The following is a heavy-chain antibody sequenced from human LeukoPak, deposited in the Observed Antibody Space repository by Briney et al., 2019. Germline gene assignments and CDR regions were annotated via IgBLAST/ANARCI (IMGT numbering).Heavy chain of an antibody. CDR2: INPNSGGT. V-gene: IGHV1-2*02. Sequence: ASVKVSCKASGYTFTGYYMHWVRQAPGQGLEWMGWINPNSGGTNYAQKFQGRVTMTGDTSISTAYMELSRLRSDDTAVYYCARSEIEGITIFGVVIGDNWFDPWGQGTLVTVSS. CDR3: ARSEIEGITIFGVVIGDNWFDP. CDR1: GYTFTGYY. D-gene: IGHD3-3*01. J-gene: IGHJ5*02.